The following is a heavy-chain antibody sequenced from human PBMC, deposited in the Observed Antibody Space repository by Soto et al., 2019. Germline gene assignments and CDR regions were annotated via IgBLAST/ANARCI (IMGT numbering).Heavy chain of an antibody. V-gene: IGHV3-33*01. D-gene: IGHD3-10*02. CDR2: IWFDGSNQ. Sequence: LVESGGGVVQPGRSLRLSCEASGFSFSAYGMHWVRQAPGKGLEWVAVIWFDGSNQYYVDSVKGRFTISRDNPKNTLYLQMKSLRVEDTAVYYFARDMFGEPPLVLWGQGTLVTVSS. CDR1: GFSFSAYG. J-gene: IGHJ4*02. CDR3: ARDMFGEPPLVL.